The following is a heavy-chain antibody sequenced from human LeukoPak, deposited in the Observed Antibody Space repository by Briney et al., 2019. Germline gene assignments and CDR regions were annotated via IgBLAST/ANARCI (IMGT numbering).Heavy chain of an antibody. J-gene: IGHJ4*02. CDR3: AGFGAGSYY. CDR1: GGSISSSY. Sequence: SETLSLTCTVSGGSISSSYCSWLRQPAGKGLEWIGRIYTTGSTDSTDFNPSLKSRVTMSVDTSKNQFSLKLGSVTAADTAVYYCAGFGAGSYYWGQGTLVTVSS. V-gene: IGHV4-4*07. CDR2: IYTTGSTDST. D-gene: IGHD3-10*01.